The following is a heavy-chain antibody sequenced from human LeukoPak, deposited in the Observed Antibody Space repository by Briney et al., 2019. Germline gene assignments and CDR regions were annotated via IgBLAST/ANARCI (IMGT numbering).Heavy chain of an antibody. D-gene: IGHD6-13*01. CDR2: IYHSGST. Sequence: SETLSLTCAVSGGSISSSNWWSWVRQPPGKGLEWIGEIYHSGSTNYNPSLKSRVTISVDKSKNQFSLKLSSVTAADTAVYYCAARIAAAGTRAPFDYWGQGTLVTVSS. CDR3: AARIAAAGTRAPFDY. J-gene: IGHJ4*02. V-gene: IGHV4-4*02. CDR1: GGSISSSNW.